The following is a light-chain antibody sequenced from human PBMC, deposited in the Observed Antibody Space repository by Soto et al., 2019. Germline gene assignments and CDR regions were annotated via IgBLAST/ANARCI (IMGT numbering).Light chain of an antibody. Sequence: EIVLTQSPATLSLSPGERATLSCRASQTVSRHLAWYQQRPGQAPRLLIYDISNRATGIPGRFSGSGSGTDFTLTVSSLEPEDSAVYYCQERNNWPGNNFGQGTKLEIK. CDR3: QERNNWPGNN. CDR2: DIS. J-gene: IGKJ2*01. CDR1: QTVSRH. V-gene: IGKV3-11*01.